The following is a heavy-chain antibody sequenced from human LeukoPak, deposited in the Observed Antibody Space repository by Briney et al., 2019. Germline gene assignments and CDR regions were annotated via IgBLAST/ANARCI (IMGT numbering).Heavy chain of an antibody. CDR1: GFTFSSYA. Sequence: PGGSLRLSCAASGFTFSSYAMSWVRQAPGKGLKWVSAISGSGGSTYYADSVKGRFTISRDNSKNTLYLQMNSLRAEDTAVYYCAKGLGGGNWFDPWGQGTLVTVSS. CDR2: ISGSGGST. D-gene: IGHD3-16*01. J-gene: IGHJ5*02. V-gene: IGHV3-23*01. CDR3: AKGLGGGNWFDP.